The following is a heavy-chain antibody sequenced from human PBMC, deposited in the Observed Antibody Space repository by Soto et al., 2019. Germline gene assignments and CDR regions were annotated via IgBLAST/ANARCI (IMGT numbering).Heavy chain of an antibody. D-gene: IGHD1-26*01. J-gene: IGHJ4*02. V-gene: IGHV4-39*01. Sequence: QLQLQESGPGLVKPSETLSLTCTVSGGSIRSSSYYWGWIRQPPGKGLEWIGSIYYSGSTYYNPSLKSRVTTSVDTSKNQFSLKLSSVTAADTAVYYCARPSGSYLYDFDYWGQGTLVTVSS. CDR3: ARPSGSYLYDFDY. CDR2: IYYSGST. CDR1: GGSIRSSSYY.